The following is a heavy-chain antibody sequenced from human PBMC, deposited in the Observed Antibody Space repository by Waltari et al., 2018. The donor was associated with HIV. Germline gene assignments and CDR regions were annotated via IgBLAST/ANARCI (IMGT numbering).Heavy chain of an antibody. CDR1: GYSFTSHA. V-gene: IGHV1-3*02. D-gene: IGHD3-10*01. CDR2: SEPCSGTA. J-gene: IGHJ4*02. Sequence: QVQLVQSGTELKRPGDSVKISCRASGYSFTSHAIHWIRQAPGQGLQYVGWSEPCSGTAKFSENLQTKVTFSRDTSATTAFMEVRNLKYEDVAVFYCARGGASGGFDLWGQGTLVIVSS. CDR3: ARGGASGGFDL.